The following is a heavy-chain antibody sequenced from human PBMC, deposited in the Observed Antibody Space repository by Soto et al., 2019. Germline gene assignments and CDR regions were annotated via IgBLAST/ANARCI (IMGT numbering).Heavy chain of an antibody. CDR2: MNPNSNNT. V-gene: IGHV1-8*01. CDR3: ARSDGYHFNWLDS. CDR1: GYTFASYD. Sequence: QVQLVQSGAEVKTPGASVKVSCKASGYTFASYDINWVRQAPGQGLEWMRWMNPNSNNTGYAQKLQGRLTMTRDIALSIAHMELSSLRNEDTAVYYCARSDGYHFNWLDSWGQGTLVTVSA. J-gene: IGHJ5*01. D-gene: IGHD2-21*01.